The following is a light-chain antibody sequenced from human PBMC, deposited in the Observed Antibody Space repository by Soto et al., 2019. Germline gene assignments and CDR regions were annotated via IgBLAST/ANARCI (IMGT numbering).Light chain of an antibody. CDR2: GAS. V-gene: IGKV3-20*01. Sequence: EMVLTQSPGTLSLSPGERATLSCRASQSVSSSYLAWYQQKPGQAPRLLIYGASSRATGIPDRFSGSGSGTDFTLTISRLEPEDFAVYYCQQDGSSPLTLGGGTKVEIK. CDR3: QQDGSSPLT. CDR1: QSVSSSY. J-gene: IGKJ4*01.